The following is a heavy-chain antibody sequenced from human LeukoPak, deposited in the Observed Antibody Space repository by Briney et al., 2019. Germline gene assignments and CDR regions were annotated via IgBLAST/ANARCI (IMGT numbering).Heavy chain of an antibody. V-gene: IGHV4-39*07. CDR3: TSQAVAGTTLFDY. J-gene: IGHJ4*02. Sequence: SETLSLTCTVSGGSISSYYWGWIRQPPGKGLEWIGSIYYSGSTYYNPSLKSRVTISVDTSKNQFSLKLSSVTAADTAVYYCTSQAVAGTTLFDYWGQGTLVTVSS. CDR2: IYYSGST. D-gene: IGHD6-19*01. CDR1: GGSISSYY.